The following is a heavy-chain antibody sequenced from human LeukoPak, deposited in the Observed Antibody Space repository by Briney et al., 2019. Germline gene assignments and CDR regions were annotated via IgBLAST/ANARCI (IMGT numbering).Heavy chain of an antibody. Sequence: ASVRVSCKASGYTFTTYYIHWVRQAPGQGLEWMGGIIPIFGTANYAQKFQGRVTITTDESTSTAYMELSSLRSEDTAVYYCARGLPAATFDYWGQGTLVTVSS. J-gene: IGHJ4*02. D-gene: IGHD2-2*01. CDR2: IIPIFGTA. CDR3: ARGLPAATFDY. CDR1: GYTFTTYY. V-gene: IGHV1-69*05.